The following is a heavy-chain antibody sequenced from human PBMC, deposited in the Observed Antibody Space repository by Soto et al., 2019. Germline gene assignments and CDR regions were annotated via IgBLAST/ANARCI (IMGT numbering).Heavy chain of an antibody. Sequence: GASVKVSCKASGYTFTSYGISWVRQAPGQGLEWMGWISAYNGNTNYAQKLQGRVTMTTDTSTSTAYMELRSLRSDDTAVYYCARDRVDCSGGNCWRSVEDYWGQGTQVTVSS. CDR2: ISAYNGNT. V-gene: IGHV1-18*01. D-gene: IGHD2-15*01. J-gene: IGHJ4*02. CDR3: ARDRVDCSGGNCWRSVEDY. CDR1: GYTFTSYG.